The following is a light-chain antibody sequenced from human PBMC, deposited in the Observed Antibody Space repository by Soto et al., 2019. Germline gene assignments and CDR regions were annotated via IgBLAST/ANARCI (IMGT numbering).Light chain of an antibody. V-gene: IGKV3-20*01. Sequence: EIVLTQSPGTLSLSPGERATLSCRASQSVSSRSLAWYQQKPGQAPRLLISGASSRAADIPDRFSGSGSGTDFTLTINRPEPEDFAVYYCQQYDSSPRTFGQGTKVEIK. J-gene: IGKJ1*01. CDR2: GAS. CDR3: QQYDSSPRT. CDR1: QSVSSRS.